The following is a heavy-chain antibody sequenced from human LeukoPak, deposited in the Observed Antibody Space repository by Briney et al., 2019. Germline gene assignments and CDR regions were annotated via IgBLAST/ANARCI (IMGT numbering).Heavy chain of an antibody. V-gene: IGHV3-74*01. J-gene: IGHJ4*02. Sequence: GRSLRLSCAASGFTFSSYGMHWVRQAPGKGLEWVSRMNSDGSTTAYADSVKGRFTISRDNAKNTLYLQMNSLRAEDTAVYYCARDGIVGAYNSGNDYWGQGTLVTVSS. CDR3: ARDGIVGAYNSGNDY. CDR1: GFTFSSYG. CDR2: MNSDGSTT. D-gene: IGHD1-26*01.